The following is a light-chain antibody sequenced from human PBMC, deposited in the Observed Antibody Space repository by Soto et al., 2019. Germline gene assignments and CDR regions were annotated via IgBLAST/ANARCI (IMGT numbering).Light chain of an antibody. CDR2: DAS. CDR3: QQFNSYPIFT. J-gene: IGKJ3*01. Sequence: AIQLTQSPSSLSASVGDRVIITCRASQGISSALVWYQQKPGKAPKLLIYDASSLESGVPSRFSGSGSGTDFLLTISRLQPEDFATYYCQQFNSYPIFTFGPGTKVDIK. V-gene: IGKV1-13*02. CDR1: QGISSA.